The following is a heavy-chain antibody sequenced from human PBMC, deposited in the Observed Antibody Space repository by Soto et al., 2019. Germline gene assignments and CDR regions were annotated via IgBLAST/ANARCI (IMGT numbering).Heavy chain of an antibody. J-gene: IGHJ3*02. V-gene: IGHV4-34*01. CDR3: ARDSTRRGACDI. D-gene: IGHD2-2*01. CDR2: INHSGST. CDR1: NGSFSVYY. Sequence: PSETLSLTCAVYNGSFSVYYWTWIRQPPGKGLEWIGEINHSGSTNYNPSLKSRVTISVDTSKNQFSLKLSSVTAADTAVYYCARDSTRRGACDIWGQGTMVT.